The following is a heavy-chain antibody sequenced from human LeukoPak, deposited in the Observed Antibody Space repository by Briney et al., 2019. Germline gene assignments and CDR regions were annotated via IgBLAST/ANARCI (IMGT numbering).Heavy chain of an antibody. CDR1: GGSTINYF. CDR3: ARAEGSGSGAYTLDY. CDR2: IYTSGTT. Sequence: SETLCSTCTVSGGSTINYFRSWIRQPAGKGLEWIGHIYTSGTTHYNPSLKNRVTISLDTSKNQFSLQLNSVTAADTAVYYCARAEGSGSGAYTLDYWGQGSLATVSS. V-gene: IGHV4-4*07. D-gene: IGHD3-10*01. J-gene: IGHJ4*01.